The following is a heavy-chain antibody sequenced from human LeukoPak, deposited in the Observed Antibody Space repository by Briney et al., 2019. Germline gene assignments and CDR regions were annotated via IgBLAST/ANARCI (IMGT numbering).Heavy chain of an antibody. D-gene: IGHD7-27*01. CDR2: INPRGGST. CDR1: GYTFTSYY. V-gene: IGHV1-46*01. Sequence: ASVKVSCKTSGYTFTSYYIHWVRQAPGQGLEWVGIINPRGGSTTYGQKFQGRVTMTRDTSTSTVYMELSSLRSEDTAVYYCARELELGRKEIGAFDIWGQGTMVTVSS. CDR3: ARELELGRKEIGAFDI. J-gene: IGHJ3*02.